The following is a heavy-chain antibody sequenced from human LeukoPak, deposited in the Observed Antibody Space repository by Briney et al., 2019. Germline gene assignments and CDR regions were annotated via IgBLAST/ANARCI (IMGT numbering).Heavy chain of an antibody. D-gene: IGHD5-12*01. CDR2: IHNSGNT. CDR1: GFTVSSNY. CDR3: ARDRGYGDF. J-gene: IGHJ4*02. Sequence: EGSLRLSCTASGFTVSSNYMSWVRQAPGKGLEWVSIIHNSGNTYYADSVKGRFIISRDNPKNTLYLQMNSLRAEDTAVYYCARDRGYGDFWGQGTLVIVSS. V-gene: IGHV3-66*01.